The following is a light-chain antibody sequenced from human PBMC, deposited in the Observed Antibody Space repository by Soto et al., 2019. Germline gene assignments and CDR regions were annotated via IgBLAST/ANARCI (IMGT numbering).Light chain of an antibody. CDR1: SSDVGGYNY. Sequence: QSVLTQTASVSGSPGQSITISCTGTSSDVGGYNYVSWYQQYPGKAPRLIIYHVSNPPSGVSDRFSGSKSGNSASLTISGLQAEDEADYYCSSYTSTSTYVFGTGTKVTVL. J-gene: IGLJ1*01. V-gene: IGLV2-14*01. CDR2: HVS. CDR3: SSYTSTSTYV.